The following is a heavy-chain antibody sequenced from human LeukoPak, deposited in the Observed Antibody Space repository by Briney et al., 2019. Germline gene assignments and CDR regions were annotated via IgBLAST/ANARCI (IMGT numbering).Heavy chain of an antibody. CDR2: IIPIFGTP. V-gene: IGHV1-69*05. CDR1: GGAFSSYS. J-gene: IGHJ3*02. Sequence: AASVKVSCKASGGAFSSYSISWVRQAPGQGFEWMGGIIPIFGTPNYAQKFQGRVTITTDESTSTACMELSSLRSEDTALYYCARGDRALVHDAFDIWGQGTVVTVSS. D-gene: IGHD1-26*01. CDR3: ARGDRALVHDAFDI.